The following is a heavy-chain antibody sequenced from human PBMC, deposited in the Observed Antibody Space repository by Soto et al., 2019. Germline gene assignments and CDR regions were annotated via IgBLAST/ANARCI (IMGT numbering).Heavy chain of an antibody. CDR1: GFTFNTYG. Sequence: QVQLVESGGGVVQPGRSLRLSCAASGFTFNTYGMHWVRQAPGKGLEWVAIIWYDGSNKYYADSVKGRFTISRDNSKNTLYLQMNSLRAEDTAVSYCARDYDSSGYPRYYFDYWGQGTLVTFSS. CDR2: IWYDGSNK. D-gene: IGHD3-22*01. V-gene: IGHV3-33*01. J-gene: IGHJ4*02. CDR3: ARDYDSSGYPRYYFDY.